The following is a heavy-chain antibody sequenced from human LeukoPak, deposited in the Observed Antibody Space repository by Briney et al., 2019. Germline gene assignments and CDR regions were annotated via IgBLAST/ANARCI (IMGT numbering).Heavy chain of an antibody. CDR1: GGSISSYY. CDR3: ATYSSAWSYFDH. CDR2: IFYSGST. V-gene: IGHV4-59*08. Sequence: SETLSLTCTVSGGSISSYYWSWIRQPPGRGLEWIGDIFYSGSTNYNPSLKSRVSISMDTSKNQFSLKLSSVTAADTAVYYCATYSSAWSYFDHWGQGTLVTVSS. D-gene: IGHD6-19*01. J-gene: IGHJ4*02.